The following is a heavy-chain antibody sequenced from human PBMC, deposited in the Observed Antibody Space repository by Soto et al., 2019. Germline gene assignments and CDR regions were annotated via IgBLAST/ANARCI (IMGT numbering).Heavy chain of an antibody. CDR3: ARSFYDSSGYSH. D-gene: IGHD3-22*01. CDR2: INHSGST. CDR1: GGSFSGYY. Sequence: PSETLSLTCAVYGGSFSGYYWSWIRQPPGKGLEWIGEINHSGSTNYNPSLKSRVTISVDTSKNQFSLKLSSVTAADTSVYYCARSFYDSSGYSHWGQGTLVTVS. V-gene: IGHV4-34*01. J-gene: IGHJ4*02.